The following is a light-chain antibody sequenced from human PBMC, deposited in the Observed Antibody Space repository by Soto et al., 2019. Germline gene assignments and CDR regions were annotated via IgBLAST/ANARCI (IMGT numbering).Light chain of an antibody. CDR3: GSYTGSIYV. CDR1: SSDVGGYKF. CDR2: EVS. J-gene: IGLJ1*01. V-gene: IGLV2-14*01. Sequence: QSALTQPASVSGSPGQSITISCTGTSSDVGGYKFVSWYQQHPGKAPKLMIYEVSNRPSGVSSRFSGSKSGNTASLTISGLQAEDEADYYCGSYTGSIYVFGPGTKLPS.